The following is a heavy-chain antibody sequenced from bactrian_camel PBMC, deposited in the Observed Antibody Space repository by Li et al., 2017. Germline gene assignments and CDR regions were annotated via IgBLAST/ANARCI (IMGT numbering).Heavy chain of an antibody. V-gene: IGHV3S67*01. D-gene: IGHD5*01. Sequence: DVQLVESGGGLVQPGGSLRLSCAASGFGFSSVTMSWVRQAPGKEREGVVALASDGSTWYADSVKGRFTISKDDLKDTLYLQMNSLKPEDTAMYYCAADSVGRCRARGWVERPSVAAYDYWGQGTQVTVS. CDR2: LASDGST. CDR3: AADSVGRCRARGWVERPSVAAYDY. CDR1: GFGFSSVT. J-gene: IGHJ4*01.